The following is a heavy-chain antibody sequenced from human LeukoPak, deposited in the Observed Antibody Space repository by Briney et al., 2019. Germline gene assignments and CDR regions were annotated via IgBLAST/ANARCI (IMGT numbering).Heavy chain of an antibody. Sequence: SETLSLTCTVSGGSISSYNSYWGWIRQPPGKGLEWIGSIYYSGSTYYNPSLKSRVTISVDTSKNQFSLKLSSVTAADTAVYYCATHSGSNTGGAFDIWGQGTMVTVSS. CDR2: IYYSGST. CDR1: GGSISSYNSY. CDR3: ATHSGSNTGGAFDI. D-gene: IGHD1-26*01. V-gene: IGHV4-39*07. J-gene: IGHJ3*02.